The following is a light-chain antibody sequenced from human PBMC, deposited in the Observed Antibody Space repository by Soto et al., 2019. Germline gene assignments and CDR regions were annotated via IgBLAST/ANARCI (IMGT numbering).Light chain of an antibody. J-gene: IGKJ4*01. CDR1: QSISSY. CDR2: AAS. V-gene: IGKV1-39*01. Sequence: DIPMTQSPSSLSASVGDRVTITCRASQSISSYLNWYQQKPGKAPKLLIYAASSLQSGVPPRFSGSGSGTDFTLTISSLQPEDFATYYCQQSYSTPPTFGGGTKVDIK. CDR3: QQSYSTPPT.